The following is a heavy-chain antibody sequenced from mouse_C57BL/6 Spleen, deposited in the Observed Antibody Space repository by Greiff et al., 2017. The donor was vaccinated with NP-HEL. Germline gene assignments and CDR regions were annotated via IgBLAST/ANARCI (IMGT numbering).Heavy chain of an antibody. CDR1: GYTFTSYG. J-gene: IGHJ4*01. CDR3: ARERNYDGYLLYAMDY. CDR2: IYPRSGNT. Sequence: VQGVESGAELARPGASVKLSCKASGYTFTSYGISWVKQRTGQGLEWIGEIYPRSGNTYYNEKFKGKATLTADKSSSTAYMELRSLTSEDSAVYFCARERNYDGYLLYAMDYWGQGTSVTVSS. D-gene: IGHD2-3*01. V-gene: IGHV1-81*01.